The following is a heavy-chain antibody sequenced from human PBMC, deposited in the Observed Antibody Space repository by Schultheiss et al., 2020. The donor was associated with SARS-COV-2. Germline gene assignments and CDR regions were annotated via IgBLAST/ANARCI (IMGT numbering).Heavy chain of an antibody. V-gene: IGHV4-4*07. J-gene: IGHJ1*01. CDR2: IYTSGST. CDR3: ASSSSWYQVYFQH. CDR1: GGSISSYY. D-gene: IGHD6-13*01. Sequence: SQTLSLTCTVSGGSISSYYWSWIRQPAGKGLEWIGRIYTSGSTNYNPSLKSRVTISVDTSKNQFSLKLSSVTAADTAVYYCASSSSWYQVYFQHWGQGTLVTVSS.